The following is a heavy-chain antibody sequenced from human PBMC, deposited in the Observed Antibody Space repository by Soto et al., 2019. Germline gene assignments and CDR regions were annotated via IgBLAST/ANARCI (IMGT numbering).Heavy chain of an antibody. V-gene: IGHV4-4*07. J-gene: IGHJ5*02. D-gene: IGHD1-1*01. CDR3: VRDGTKTLRDWFDP. CDR1: GASISGFY. Sequence: SETLCVTCTVSGASISGFYWSWSRKSAGKGLEWIGRIYATGTTAYNPSLKSRVMLSVDTSKKQFSLKLRSVTAAATAVYYCVRDGTKTLRDWFDPWGQGISVTVSS. CDR2: IYATGTT.